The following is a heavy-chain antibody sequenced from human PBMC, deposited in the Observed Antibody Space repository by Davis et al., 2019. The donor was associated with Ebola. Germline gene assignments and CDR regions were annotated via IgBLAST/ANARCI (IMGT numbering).Heavy chain of an antibody. CDR2: INSDGSST. CDR1: GFTFSSYW. CDR3: ARGRRSEMATTYYYGMDV. D-gene: IGHD5-24*01. Sequence: GESLKISCAASGFTFSSYWMHWVRQAPGKGLVWVSRINSDGSSTSYADSVKGRFTISRDNAKNTLYLQMNSLRAEDTAVYYCARGRRSEMATTYYYGMDVWGQGTTVTVSS. V-gene: IGHV3-74*01. J-gene: IGHJ6*02.